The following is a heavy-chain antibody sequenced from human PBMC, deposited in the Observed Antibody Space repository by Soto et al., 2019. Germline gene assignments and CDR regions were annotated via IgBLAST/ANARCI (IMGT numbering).Heavy chain of an antibody. Sequence: PGGSLRLSCAASGFTFNSYSMNWVRQAPGKGLEWVSSISSSSSYIYYADSVKGRFTISRDNAKNSLYLQMNSLRAEDTAVYYCSRLYCRDGSGSSGDVFDIWVLGTMVTVSS. CDR2: ISSSSSYI. J-gene: IGHJ3*02. V-gene: IGHV3-21*01. CDR1: GFTFNSYS. D-gene: IGHD2-15*01. CDR3: SRLYCRDGSGSSGDVFDI.